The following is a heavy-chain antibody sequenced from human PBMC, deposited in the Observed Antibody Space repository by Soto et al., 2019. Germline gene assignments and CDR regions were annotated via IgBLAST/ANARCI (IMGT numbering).Heavy chain of an antibody. D-gene: IGHD2-21*02. J-gene: IGHJ4*02. CDR3: AKDEVPECGGDCHPIDY. CDR2: ISYDGNSQ. CDR1: GFTFSTYG. Sequence: QVQLVESGGGVVQPGRSLRLSCAASGFTFSTYGMHWVRQAPGKRLEWVAVISYDGNSQYYADSVKGRFTISRDNSKNTLYLQMNNLRGEDTAVYFCAKDEVPECGGDCHPIDYWGQGTLVTASP. V-gene: IGHV3-30*18.